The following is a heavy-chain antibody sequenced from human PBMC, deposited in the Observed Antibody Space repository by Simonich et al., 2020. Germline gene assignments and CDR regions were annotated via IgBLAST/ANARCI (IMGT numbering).Heavy chain of an antibody. J-gene: IGHJ4*02. CDR2: IRASNGNT. D-gene: IGHD2-15*01. CDR1: GYTFTSYV. Sequence: QVQLVQSGAEVKKPGASVKVSCKASGYTFTSYVISWGRQAPGKGLEWMGWIRASNGNTNYAQKLQCRVTMTTDTSTSTAYMGLRSLRSDDTAVYYCARASRGTWWYYYFDYWGQGTLVTVSS. V-gene: IGHV1-18*01. CDR3: ARASRGTWWYYYFDY.